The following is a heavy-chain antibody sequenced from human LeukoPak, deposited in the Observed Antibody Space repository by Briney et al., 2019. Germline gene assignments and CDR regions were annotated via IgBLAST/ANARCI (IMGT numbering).Heavy chain of an antibody. CDR3: ARDRRTGVYWYFDL. V-gene: IGHV3-30-3*01. Sequence: GGSLRLSCAASGFTFSSYAMHWVRQAPGKGLEWVAVISYDGSNKYYADSVKGRFTISRDNSKNTLYLQMNSLRAEDTAVYYCARDRRTGVYWYFDLWGRGTLVTVSS. CDR1: GFTFSSYA. J-gene: IGHJ2*01. CDR2: ISYDGSNK. D-gene: IGHD7-27*01.